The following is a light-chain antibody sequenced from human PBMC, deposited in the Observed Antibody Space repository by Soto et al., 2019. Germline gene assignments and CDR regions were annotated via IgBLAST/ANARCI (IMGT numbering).Light chain of an antibody. CDR1: QSVSSSY. CDR3: QQSGSSPPVT. V-gene: IGKV3-20*01. Sequence: EIVLTQSPGTLSLSPGERATLSCRASQSVSSSYLAWYQQKPGQAPRLLIYGASGRATGIPDRFSGSGSGTDFTLTISRLEPGDFAVYYCQQSGSSPPVTFGQGTRLEIK. J-gene: IGKJ5*01. CDR2: GAS.